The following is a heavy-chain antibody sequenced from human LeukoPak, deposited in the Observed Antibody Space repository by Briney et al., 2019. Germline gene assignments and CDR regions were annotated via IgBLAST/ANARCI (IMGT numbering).Heavy chain of an antibody. Sequence: GGSLRLSCAASGFTFSSYAMSWVRQAPGKGLEWVSGISGSGDNTYYADSVKGRFTIPRDNSKNTLYVQVNSLGTEDTAAYYCAKGSYYDSSGSFYFDYWGQGTLVTVSS. V-gene: IGHV3-23*01. CDR2: ISGSGDNT. D-gene: IGHD3-22*01. CDR3: AKGSYYDSSGSFYFDY. J-gene: IGHJ4*02. CDR1: GFTFSSYA.